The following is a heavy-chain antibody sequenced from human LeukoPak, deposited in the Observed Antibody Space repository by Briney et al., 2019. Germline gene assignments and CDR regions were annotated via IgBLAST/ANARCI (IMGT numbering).Heavy chain of an antibody. CDR2: ISYDGSNK. Sequence: GGSLRLSCAASGFTFSSYAMSWVRQAPGKGLEWVAVISYDGSNKYYADSVKGRFTISRDNSKNTLYLQMNSLRAEDTAVYYCARGGYSYGHTYYYYYYGMDVWGQGTTVTVSS. J-gene: IGHJ6*02. CDR1: GFTFSSYA. D-gene: IGHD5-18*01. CDR3: ARGGYSYGHTYYYYYYGMDV. V-gene: IGHV3-30-3*01.